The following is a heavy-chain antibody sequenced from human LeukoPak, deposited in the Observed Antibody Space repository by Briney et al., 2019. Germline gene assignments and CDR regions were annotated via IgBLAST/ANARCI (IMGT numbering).Heavy chain of an antibody. CDR2: IYTGGST. D-gene: IGHD5-18*01. CDR1: GFTFSDCW. V-gene: IGHV3-53*01. CDR3: ARSIQLWEPFDY. J-gene: IGHJ4*02. Sequence: GGSLRLSCVASGFTFSDCWMSWVRQAPGKGLEWVSVIYTGGSTYYADSVKGRFTISRDNSKNTLYLQMNSLRAEDTAVYYCARSIQLWEPFDYWGQGTLVTVSS.